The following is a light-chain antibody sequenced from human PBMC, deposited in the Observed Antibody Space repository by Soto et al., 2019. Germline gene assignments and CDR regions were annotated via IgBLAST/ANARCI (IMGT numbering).Light chain of an antibody. V-gene: IGKV1-39*01. J-gene: IGKJ4*01. Sequence: DIQMTQSPSSLSASVGDRVTITCRASQSISTYLNWYQHKPGKAPKLLIYAASSLQSAVPSRFSGSGSGTDFTLTISSLQPEDFATYYCQQSYTTPSTFGGGTKVEIK. CDR1: QSISTY. CDR2: AAS. CDR3: QQSYTTPST.